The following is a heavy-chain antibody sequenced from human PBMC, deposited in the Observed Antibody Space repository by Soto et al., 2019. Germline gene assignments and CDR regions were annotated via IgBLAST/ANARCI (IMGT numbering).Heavy chain of an antibody. V-gene: IGHV3-23*01. J-gene: IGHJ6*02. CDR2: ISGSGGST. CDR3: TASGTTVAYYYGMDV. D-gene: IGHD3-10*01. Sequence: EVQLLESGGGLVQPGGSLRLSCAASGFTFSSYAMSWVRQAPGKGLEWVSAISGSGGSTYYADSVNGRFTISRDNSKNTLYLQMNSLRAEDTAVYYCTASGTTVAYYYGMDVWGQGTTVTVSS. CDR1: GFTFSSYA.